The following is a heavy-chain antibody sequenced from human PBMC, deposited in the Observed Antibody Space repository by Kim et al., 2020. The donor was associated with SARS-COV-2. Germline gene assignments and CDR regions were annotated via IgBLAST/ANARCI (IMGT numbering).Heavy chain of an antibody. D-gene: IGHD1-26*01. J-gene: IGHJ4*02. CDR3: ARERGGSPAPFDY. V-gene: IGHV1-69*04. Sequence: YAQKFQGRVTITADKPTSTAYMELSSLRSEDTAVYYCARERGGSPAPFDYWGQGTLVTVSS.